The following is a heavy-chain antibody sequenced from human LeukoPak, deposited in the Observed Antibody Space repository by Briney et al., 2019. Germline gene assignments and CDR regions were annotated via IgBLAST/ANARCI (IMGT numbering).Heavy chain of an antibody. D-gene: IGHD3-9*01. J-gene: IGHJ4*02. CDR1: GFTFSSYA. CDR3: AKDGGYDILTGYYNY. Sequence: GGSLRLSCAASGFTFSSYAMSWVRQAPGKGLEWVSAISGSGGSTYYADSVKGQFTISRDNSKNTLYLQMNSLRAEDTAVYYCAKDGGYDILTGYYNYWGQGTLVTVSS. CDR2: ISGSGGST. V-gene: IGHV3-23*01.